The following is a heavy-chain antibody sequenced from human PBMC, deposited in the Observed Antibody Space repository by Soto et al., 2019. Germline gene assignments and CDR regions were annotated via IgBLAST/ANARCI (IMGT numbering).Heavy chain of an antibody. CDR2: IYYSGST. Sequence: SETLSLTCTVSGGSISSYYWSWIRQPPGKGLEWIGYIYYSGSTSYNPSLKSRATISVDTSKNQFSLKLSSVTAADTAVYYLARLGGYHQAFDYWGQGTLVTVSS. V-gene: IGHV4-59*08. J-gene: IGHJ4*02. D-gene: IGHD3-22*01. CDR3: ARLGGYHQAFDY. CDR1: GGSISSYY.